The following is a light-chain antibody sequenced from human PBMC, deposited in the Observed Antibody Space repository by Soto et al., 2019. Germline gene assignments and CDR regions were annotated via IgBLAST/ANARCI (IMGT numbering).Light chain of an antibody. V-gene: IGLV1-40*01. Sequence: QSVLTQPPSVSGAPGQRVTISCTGSSSNIGAGYDVHWYQQLPGTAPKLLIYGNSNRPSGVPDRFSGSKSGTSASLAITGFRAEDGADISCQPYDSSLSGVVFGVGTKLTAL. CDR3: QPYDSSLSGVV. CDR2: GNS. CDR1: SSNIGAGYD. J-gene: IGLJ2*01.